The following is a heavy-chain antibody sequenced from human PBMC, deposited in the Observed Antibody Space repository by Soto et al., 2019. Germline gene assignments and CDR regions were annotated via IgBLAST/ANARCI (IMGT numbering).Heavy chain of an antibody. CDR1: GGTFSSYA. CDR2: IIPIFGTA. J-gene: IGHJ4*01. Sequence: QVRLVQSGAEVKKPGSSVKVSCKASGGTFSSYAISWVRQAPGQGLEWMGGIIPIFGTANYAQKFQGRVTITADKSTSTAYIELSSLRSEDTAVYYCARDSRRGYSYGLPSDYWGXXTXXXVSS. D-gene: IGHD5-18*01. V-gene: IGHV1-69*06. CDR3: ARDSRRGYSYGLPSDY.